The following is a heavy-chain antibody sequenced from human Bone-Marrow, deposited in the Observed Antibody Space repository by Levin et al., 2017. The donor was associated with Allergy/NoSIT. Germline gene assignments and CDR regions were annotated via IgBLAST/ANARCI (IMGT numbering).Heavy chain of an antibody. CDR2: ISYRGNDE. CDR3: ARCDLLTGYYAY. V-gene: IGHV3-30-3*01. J-gene: IGHJ4*02. Sequence: GGSLRLSCAASGFTFRSYFMHWVRQAPGKGLEWVAAISYRGNDEYYADSLKGRFTISRDNSKNTLYLQVSSLRTEDTAIYYCARCDLLTGYYAYWGQGTLVTVSS. CDR1: GFTFRSYF. D-gene: IGHD3-9*01.